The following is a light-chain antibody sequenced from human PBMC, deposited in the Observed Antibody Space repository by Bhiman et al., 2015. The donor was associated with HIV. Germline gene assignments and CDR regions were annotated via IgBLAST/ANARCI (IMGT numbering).Light chain of an antibody. J-gene: IGLJ1*01. CDR3: SSLTSSLTYV. Sequence: QSALTQPASGRLGLLDSRSPSPALDPAVTLVVITMSPGTNNTQAKAPKLMIYDVSNRPSGVSNRFSGSKSGNTASLTISGLQAEDEADYYCSSLTSSLTYVFGTGTNVTVL. CDR2: DVS. CDR1: AVTLVVIT. V-gene: IGLV2-14*03.